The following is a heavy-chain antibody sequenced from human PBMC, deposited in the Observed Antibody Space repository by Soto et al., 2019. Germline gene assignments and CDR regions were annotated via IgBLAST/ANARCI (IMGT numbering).Heavy chain of an antibody. CDR3: AALGGNLGAFDY. J-gene: IGHJ4*02. V-gene: IGHV3-15*01. CDR1: GFTFSNAW. D-gene: IGHD1-26*01. Sequence: EVQLVESGGGLVKPGGSLRLSCAASGFTFSNAWMSWVRQAPGKGLAWVGRIKSRADGGTADHAAPVKGRFAISRDDSKNTLYLQMNSLKPEYTAVYYCAALGGNLGAFDYWGQGTLVTVSS. CDR2: IKSRADGGTA.